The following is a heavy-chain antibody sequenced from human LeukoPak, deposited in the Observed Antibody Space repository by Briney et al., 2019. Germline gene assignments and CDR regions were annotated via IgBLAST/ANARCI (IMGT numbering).Heavy chain of an antibody. V-gene: IGHV4-59*01. CDR2: IYYSGST. D-gene: IGHD3-16*01. CDR1: GGSSSSYY. Sequence: SETLSLTCTVSGGSSSSYYWSWIRQPPGKGLEWIGYIYYSGSTNYNPSLKSRVTISVDTSKNQFSLKLSSVTAADTAVYYCARGAPRGIDYWGQGTLVTVSS. CDR3: ARGAPRGIDY. J-gene: IGHJ4*02.